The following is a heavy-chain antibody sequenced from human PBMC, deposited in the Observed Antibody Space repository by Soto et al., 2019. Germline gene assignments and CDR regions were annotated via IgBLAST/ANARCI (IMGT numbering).Heavy chain of an antibody. D-gene: IGHD1-1*01. Sequence: PSETLSLTCAVYGGSFSGYYWIWLRQPPGKGLEWIGEINHSGSPNYNPSLKSRVTISVDTSRNQFSLKMTSVTAADTAVYYCATANWSHHYFDPWGQGTLVTVSS. CDR1: GGSFSGYY. J-gene: IGHJ5*02. V-gene: IGHV4-34*01. CDR2: INHSGSP. CDR3: ATANWSHHYFDP.